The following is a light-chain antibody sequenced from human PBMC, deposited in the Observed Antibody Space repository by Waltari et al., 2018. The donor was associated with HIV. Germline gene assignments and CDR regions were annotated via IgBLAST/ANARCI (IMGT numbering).Light chain of an antibody. CDR2: LGS. V-gene: IGKV2-28*01. CDR3: MQALQTQFT. CDR1: QSLLHSNGYNY. Sequence: DIVMTQSPLSLPVTPGEPASISCRSSQSLLHSNGYNYLDWYLQKPGQSPQLLIYLGSNRASGVPDRFSGSGSGTDFTLKISRVEAEDDGVYYCMQALQTQFTFGPGTKVDIK. J-gene: IGKJ3*01.